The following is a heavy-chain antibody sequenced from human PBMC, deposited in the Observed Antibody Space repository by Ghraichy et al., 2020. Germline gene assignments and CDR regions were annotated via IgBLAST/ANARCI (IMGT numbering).Heavy chain of an antibody. CDR3: AGGDTCWSGGSCTDS. Sequence: SQTLSLTCAVSNYSISSVYYWGWIRQSPGKGLEWIGSIYHKGTTYYNPSLRRRVTISIDTSKNHLSLKLTSVTATDTARYFCAGGDTCWSGGSCTDSWGQGTLATVSS. D-gene: IGHD2-15*01. CDR1: NYSISSVYY. V-gene: IGHV4-38-2*01. CDR2: IYHKGTT. J-gene: IGHJ5*01.